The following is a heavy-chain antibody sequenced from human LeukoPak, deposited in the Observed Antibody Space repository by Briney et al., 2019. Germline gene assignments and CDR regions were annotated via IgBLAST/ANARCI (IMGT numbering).Heavy chain of an antibody. CDR2: IYYSGST. J-gene: IGHJ4*02. CDR1: GGSISSYY. CDR3: ARVRAWALDY. D-gene: IGHD4-17*01. V-gene: IGHV4-59*01. Sequence: PSETLSLTCTVSGGSISSYYWSWIRQPPGKGLEWIGYIYYSGSTNYNPSLTSRVTISVDTSKNQFSLKLSSVTAADTAVYYCARVRAWALDYWGQGTLVTVSS.